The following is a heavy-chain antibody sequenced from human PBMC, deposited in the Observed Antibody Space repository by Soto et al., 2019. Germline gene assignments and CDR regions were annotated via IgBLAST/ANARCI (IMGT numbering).Heavy chain of an antibody. CDR2: IIPVFGTT. D-gene: IGHD2-15*01. V-gene: IGHV1-69*13. CDR3: GRYCSGGSCHTLDYYGMDV. CDR1: GGTFRKDG. J-gene: IGHJ6*02. Sequence: SVKVSCKACGGTFRKDGIGWVRQAPGRGLEWMGGIIPVFGTTNYAQKFQGRVTSTADESTSTAYIEVSSLRSEDTAMFYCGRYCSGGSCHTLDYYGMDVWGQGTTVTVSS.